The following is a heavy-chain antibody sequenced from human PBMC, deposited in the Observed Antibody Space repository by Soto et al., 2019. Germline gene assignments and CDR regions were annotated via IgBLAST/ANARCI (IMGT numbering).Heavy chain of an antibody. CDR3: AKDLAGSPVAVDNWFDA. CDR2: SSGSGGST. D-gene: IGHD2-21*01. V-gene: IGHV3-23*01. CDR1: GFTFSSYA. J-gene: IGHJ5*02. Sequence: GGSLRLSCAASGFTFSSYAMSWVRQAPGTGLEWVSASSGSGGSTYYADSVQDRFTISRDNSKNTLYLQMNSLRAEDTAVYYCAKDLAGSPVAVDNWFDAWGQGILVTVSS.